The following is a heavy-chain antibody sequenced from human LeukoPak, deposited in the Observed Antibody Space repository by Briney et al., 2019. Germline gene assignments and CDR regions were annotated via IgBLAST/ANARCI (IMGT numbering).Heavy chain of an antibody. CDR3: ARQYSSSWYYFDY. CDR1: GGSISSYY. J-gene: IGHJ4*02. CDR2: ICYSGST. V-gene: IGHV4-59*08. Sequence: SETLSLTCTVSGGSISSYYWSWIRQPPGKGLEWIGYICYSGSTNYNPSLKSRVTISVDTSKNQSSLKLSSVTAADTAVYYCARQYSSSWYYFDYWGQGTLVTVSS. D-gene: IGHD6-13*01.